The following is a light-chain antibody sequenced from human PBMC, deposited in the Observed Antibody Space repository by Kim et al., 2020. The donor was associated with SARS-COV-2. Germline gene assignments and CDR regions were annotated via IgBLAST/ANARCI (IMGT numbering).Light chain of an antibody. J-gene: IGLJ1*01. CDR2: EVS. CDR1: SSDVGGYNY. V-gene: IGLV2-8*01. CDR3: SSYAGSNTHYV. Sequence: QSALTQPPSASGSPGLSVTISCTGTSSDVGGYNYVSWYQQHPGKAPKLMIYEVSKRPSGVPDRFSGSKSGNTASLTVSGLQAEDEADYYCSSYAGSNTHYVFGTGTKVTVL.